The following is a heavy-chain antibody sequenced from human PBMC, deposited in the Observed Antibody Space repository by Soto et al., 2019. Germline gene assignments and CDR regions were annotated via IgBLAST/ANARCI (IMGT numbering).Heavy chain of an antibody. CDR3: ARRGSSPAFSYHCGMDV. D-gene: IGHD6-13*01. CDR1: GYRVASYF. J-gene: IGHJ6*02. Sequence: GSVKVSFKASGYRVASYFMHLVRQAPGQGLEWLGVINPSAGTTTYAQKFQGRVTMTWDTSTNTVYMDLSSLRSEDTAIYYCARRGSSPAFSYHCGMDVWGQGTTVTVSS. V-gene: IGHV1-46*01. CDR2: INPSAGTT.